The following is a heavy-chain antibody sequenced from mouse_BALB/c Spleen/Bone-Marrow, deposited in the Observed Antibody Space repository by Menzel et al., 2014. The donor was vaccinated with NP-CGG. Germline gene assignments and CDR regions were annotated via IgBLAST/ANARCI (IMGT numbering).Heavy chain of an antibody. J-gene: IGHJ1*01. V-gene: IGHV1S41*01. CDR2: IAPGSGST. Sequence: DLVKPGASVKLSCKASGYTFTSYWINWIKQRSGQGLEWIGRIAPGSGSTYYNEMFKGKATLTVDTSSSTAYIQLSSLSSEDSAVYFCARRYFDVWGAGTTVTVSS. CDR1: GYTFTSYW. CDR3: ARRYFDV.